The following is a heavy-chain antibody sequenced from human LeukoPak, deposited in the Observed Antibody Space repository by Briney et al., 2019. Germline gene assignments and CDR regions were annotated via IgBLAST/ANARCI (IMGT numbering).Heavy chain of an antibody. CDR2: INPSGGST. J-gene: IGHJ5*02. Sequence: GASVKVSCKASGYTFTSYYMHSVRQAPGQGLEWMGIINPSGGSTSYAQKFQGRVTMTRDTSTSTVYMELSSLRSEDTAVYYCARASYVLRFLDWFDPWGQGTLVTVSS. CDR3: ARASYVLRFLDWFDP. D-gene: IGHD3-3*01. CDR1: GYTFTSYY. V-gene: IGHV1-46*01.